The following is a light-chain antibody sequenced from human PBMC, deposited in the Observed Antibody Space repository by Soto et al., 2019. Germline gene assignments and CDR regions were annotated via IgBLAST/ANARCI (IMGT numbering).Light chain of an antibody. CDR2: AVS. CDR1: QGIYNW. J-gene: IGKJ3*01. CDR3: QQANTFLLT. V-gene: IGKV1D-12*01. Sequence: DIQMTQSPSSVSASVGDRVTITCRASQGIYNWLAWYQQKPGKAPKLLISAVSNLQSGVPSRFSGSGYGPDFTLTISSLQPEDFATYYCQQANTFLLTLGTGTKVHIK.